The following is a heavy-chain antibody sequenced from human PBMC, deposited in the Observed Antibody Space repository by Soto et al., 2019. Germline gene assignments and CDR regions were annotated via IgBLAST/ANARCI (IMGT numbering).Heavy chain of an antibody. CDR2: IYYSVIT. CDR3: PRTSFGDLLLDY. CDR1: VGSISSYY. Sequence: SETLSLTSTVSVGSISSYYWIWIRQPPGKGLEWVGYIYYSVITNYNTSLKSRVTISVDTYNNQFYLKLRSVTAADTAVHYCPRTSFGDLLLDYWGQGTLVTVSS. D-gene: IGHD3-10*01. J-gene: IGHJ4*02. V-gene: IGHV4-59*01.